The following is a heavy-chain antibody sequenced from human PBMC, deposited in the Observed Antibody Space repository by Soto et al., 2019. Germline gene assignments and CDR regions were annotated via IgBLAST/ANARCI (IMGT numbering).Heavy chain of an antibody. D-gene: IGHD2-15*01. Sequence: PGESLKISCKGSGYSFTSYWIGWVRQMPGKGLEWMGIIYPGDSDTRYSPSFQGQVTISADKSISTAYLQWSSLKASDTAMCYCARTEGYCSGGSCFKVGYGWFDPWGQGTLVTVSS. CDR2: IYPGDSDT. J-gene: IGHJ5*02. CDR3: ARTEGYCSGGSCFKVGYGWFDP. V-gene: IGHV5-51*01. CDR1: GYSFTSYW.